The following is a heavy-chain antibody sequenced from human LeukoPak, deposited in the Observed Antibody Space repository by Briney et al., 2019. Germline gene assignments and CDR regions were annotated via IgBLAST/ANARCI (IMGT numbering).Heavy chain of an antibody. CDR2: INHSGST. CDR3: ARDYGGNSLFDY. CDR1: GGSFSVYY. Sequence: SETLSLTCAVYGGSFSVYYWSWIRQPPGKGLEWIGEINHSGSTNYNPSLKSRVTISVDTSKNQFSLKLSSVTAADTAVYYCARDYGGNSLFDYWGQGTLVTVSS. J-gene: IGHJ4*02. D-gene: IGHD4-23*01. V-gene: IGHV4-34*01.